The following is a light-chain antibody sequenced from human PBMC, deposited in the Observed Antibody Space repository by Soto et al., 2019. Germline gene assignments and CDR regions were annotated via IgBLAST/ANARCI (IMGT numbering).Light chain of an antibody. J-gene: IGLJ2*01. CDR1: SSDIGRYYY. V-gene: IGLV2-8*01. Sequence: QSALTEPPSASGSPGQSVTISCTRTSSDIGRYYYVSWYQQHPGKAPKLMIYEVSRRPSGVPDRFSGSKSGNTASLTVSGLQAEDEADYYSSSYAGINNLLFGGGTKLTVL. CDR3: SSYAGINNLL. CDR2: EVS.